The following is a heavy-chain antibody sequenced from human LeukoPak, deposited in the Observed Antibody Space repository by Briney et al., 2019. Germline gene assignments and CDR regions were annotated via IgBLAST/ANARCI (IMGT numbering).Heavy chain of an antibody. CDR2: INPNSGGT. CDR1: GYTFTGYY. J-gene: IGHJ4*02. CDR3: VFSPRLGSGYASKFDY. D-gene: IGHD3-3*01. V-gene: IGHV1-2*02. Sequence: ASVKVSCKASGYTFTGYYMHWVRQAPGQGLEWMGWINPNSGGTNYAQKFQGRVTMTSDTSISTAYMEPSRLRSDDTAVYYCVFSPRLGSGYASKFDYWGQGTLVTVSS.